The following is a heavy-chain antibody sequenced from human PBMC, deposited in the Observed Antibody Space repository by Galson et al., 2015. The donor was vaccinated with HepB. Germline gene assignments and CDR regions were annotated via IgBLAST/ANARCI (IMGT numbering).Heavy chain of an antibody. CDR3: ARDTYYDFWSGYLDY. CDR2: ISYDGSNK. CDR1: GFSFSSYA. D-gene: IGHD3-3*01. J-gene: IGHJ4*02. Sequence: SLRLSCAASGFSFSSYAIHWVRQAPGKGLEWVAVISYDGSNKYYADSVKGRFTISRDDSKNTLYLLMNSLRAEDTAVYYCARDTYYDFWSGYLDYWGQGTLVTVSS. V-gene: IGHV3-30-3*01.